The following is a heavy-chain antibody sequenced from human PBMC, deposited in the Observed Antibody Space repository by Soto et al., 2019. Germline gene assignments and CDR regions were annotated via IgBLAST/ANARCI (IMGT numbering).Heavy chain of an antibody. CDR3: ARDPAIQLWFFDY. Sequence: SVKVSCKASGYTFTSYAMHWVRQAPGQRLEWMGWINAGNGNTKYSQKFQGRVTITRDTSASTAYMELSSLRSEDTAVYYCARDPAIQLWFFDYWGQGTLVTVSS. V-gene: IGHV1-3*01. CDR2: INAGNGNT. D-gene: IGHD5-18*01. CDR1: GYTFTSYA. J-gene: IGHJ4*02.